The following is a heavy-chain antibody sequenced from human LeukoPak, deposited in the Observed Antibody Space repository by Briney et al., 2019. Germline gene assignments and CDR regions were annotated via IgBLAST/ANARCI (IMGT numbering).Heavy chain of an antibody. CDR1: GFTFSSYA. CDR2: ISYDGSNK. Sequence: GRSLRLSCAASGFTFSSYAMHWVRQAPGKGLEWVAVISYDGSNKYYADSVKGRFTISRDNSKNTLYLQMNSLRAEDTAVYYCAREGYCSSTSCYKAPFDYCGQGTLVTVSS. D-gene: IGHD2-2*02. CDR3: AREGYCSSTSCYKAPFDY. V-gene: IGHV3-30-3*01. J-gene: IGHJ4*02.